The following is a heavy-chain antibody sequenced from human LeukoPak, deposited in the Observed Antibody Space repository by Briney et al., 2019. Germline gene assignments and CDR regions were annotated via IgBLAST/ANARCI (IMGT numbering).Heavy chain of an antibody. CDR3: ARARDGDRFAFDY. J-gene: IGHJ4*02. V-gene: IGHV4-59*08. D-gene: IGHD5-24*01. Sequence: SETLSLTCTVSGGSISSYYWSWIRQPPGKGLEWVGYIYYSGRTDYHPSLRSRGTMSVDTSKRQFSLNLNSVTATDTAVYYCARARDGDRFAFDYWGQGSLVTVSS. CDR1: GGSISSYY. CDR2: IYYSGRT.